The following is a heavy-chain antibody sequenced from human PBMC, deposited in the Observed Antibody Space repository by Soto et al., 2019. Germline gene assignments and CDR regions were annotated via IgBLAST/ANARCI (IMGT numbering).Heavy chain of an antibody. CDR2: VNHSGST. CDR1: GGSFSGYY. CDR3: ARARSGVYYYGSGSCHHNWFDP. J-gene: IGHJ5*02. Sequence: SETLSLTCAVYGGSFSGYYWGWIRQPPGKGLEWIGEVNHSGSTNYNPSLKSRVTISVDTSKNQFSLKLSSVTAADTAVYYCARARSGVYYYGSGSCHHNWFDPWGQGTLVTVSS. D-gene: IGHD3-10*01. V-gene: IGHV4-34*01.